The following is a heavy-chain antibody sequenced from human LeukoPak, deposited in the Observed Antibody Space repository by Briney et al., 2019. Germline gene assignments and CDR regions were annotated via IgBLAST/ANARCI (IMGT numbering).Heavy chain of an antibody. J-gene: IGHJ4*02. CDR3: AREFGGSASGAGY. V-gene: IGHV3-21*01. Sequence: TGGSMRLSCAASGFTFSFYSMNWVRQAQGKGLEWVSSMSVSSGLIYYADSVKGRFTVSRDNAKNSLYLQMNSLRAEDTAVYYCAREFGGSASGAGYWGQGTLVTVSS. CDR2: MSVSSGLI. CDR1: GFTFSFYS. D-gene: IGHD3-10*01.